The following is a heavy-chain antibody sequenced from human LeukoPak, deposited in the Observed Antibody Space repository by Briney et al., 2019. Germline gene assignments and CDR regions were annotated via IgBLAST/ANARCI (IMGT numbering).Heavy chain of an antibody. D-gene: IGHD3-22*01. Sequence: PSETLSLTCTVSGGSISGYYWSWIRQPPGKGLEWIGYIYYSGSTKYNPSLQSRVTISADTSKNQFSLKLSSVTAADTAVYYCARHGGYHSPIDYWGQGTLVTVSS. V-gene: IGHV4-59*08. CDR3: ARHGGYHSPIDY. CDR2: IYYSGST. CDR1: GGSISGYY. J-gene: IGHJ4*02.